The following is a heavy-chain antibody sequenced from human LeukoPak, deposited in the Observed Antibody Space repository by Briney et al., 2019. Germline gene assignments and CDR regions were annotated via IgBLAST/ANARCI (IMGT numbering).Heavy chain of an antibody. CDR2: INPDGSLK. J-gene: IGHJ4*02. CDR3: TRMAGGLWDY. V-gene: IGHV3-7*05. Sequence: WGSLRLSCAASGFTFRDYWMSWVRQAPGKGLEWVANINPDGSLKYYVDSVKGRFTHSRDNAKNSLYLQLNSLRADDTAVYYCTRMAGGLWDYWGQGTLVTVSS. CDR1: GFTFRDYW. D-gene: IGHD5-24*01.